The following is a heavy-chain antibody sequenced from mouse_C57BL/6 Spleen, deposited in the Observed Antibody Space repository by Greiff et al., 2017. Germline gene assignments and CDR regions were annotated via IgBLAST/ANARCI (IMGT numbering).Heavy chain of an antibody. J-gene: IGHJ2*01. CDR3: ARSGDGYYGEPY. CDR1: GYAFSSYW. V-gene: IGHV1-80*01. CDR2: IYPGDGDT. D-gene: IGHD1-1*01. Sequence: VQLQQSGAELVQPGASVKISCKASGYAFSSYWMNWVKQRPGKGLEWIGQIYPGDGDTNYKGKFKGKATLTADKSSSTAYMQLSSLTSEDSAVYFCARSGDGYYGEPYWGQGTTLTVSS.